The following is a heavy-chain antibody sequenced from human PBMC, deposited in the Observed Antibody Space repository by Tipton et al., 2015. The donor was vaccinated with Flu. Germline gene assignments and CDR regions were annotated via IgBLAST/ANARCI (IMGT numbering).Heavy chain of an antibody. D-gene: IGHD3-22*01. J-gene: IGHJ4*02. CDR2: INHSGST. V-gene: IGHV4-34*01. CDR3: ARGGRRLLPRRPFDY. CDR1: GGSFSGYY. Sequence: TLSLTCAVYGGSFSGYYWSWIRQPPGKGLEWIGEINHSGSTNYNPSLKSRVTISVDTSKNQFSLKLSSVTAADTAVYYCARGGRRLLPRRPFDYWGRGTLVTVSS.